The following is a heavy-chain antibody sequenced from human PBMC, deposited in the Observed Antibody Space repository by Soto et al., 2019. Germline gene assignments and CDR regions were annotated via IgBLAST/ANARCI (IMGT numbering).Heavy chain of an antibody. D-gene: IGHD3-10*01. CDR1: GFTFSRVS. Sequence: GGSLRLSCEASGFTFSRVSMNWVRQVPGKGLEWVSSISSSGSYIYYADSLEGRFAISRDNAKNSLYLQMNSLRAEDTAVYYCASIPGGPPLRYFDYWGQGTLVTVSS. CDR2: ISSSGSYI. J-gene: IGHJ4*02. V-gene: IGHV3-21*01. CDR3: ASIPGGPPLRYFDY.